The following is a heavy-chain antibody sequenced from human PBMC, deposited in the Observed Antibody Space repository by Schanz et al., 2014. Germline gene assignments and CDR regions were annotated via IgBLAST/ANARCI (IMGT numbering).Heavy chain of an antibody. CDR2: IGGSGDST. V-gene: IGHV3-23*01. J-gene: IGHJ4*02. CDR1: GFTFSNHA. Sequence: VQLLESGGGLVQPGGSLRLSCAASGFTFSNHALSWVRQAPGKGLEWVSGIGGSGDSTHYADSVKGRFTISRDSSKNTLYLQMNSLRGEDTGMYYCARGDPGAGLDYWGRGTLVTVSS. CDR3: ARGDPGAGLDY.